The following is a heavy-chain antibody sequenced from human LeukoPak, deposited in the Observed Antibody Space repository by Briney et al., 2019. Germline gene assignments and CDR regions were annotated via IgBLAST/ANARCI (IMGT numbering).Heavy chain of an antibody. V-gene: IGHV4-34*01. D-gene: IGHD1-26*01. CDR2: INHSGST. J-gene: IGHJ1*01. CDR1: GGPFSGYY. CDR3: ASGPLYSGRKKYFQH. Sequence: PSETLSLTCAVYGGPFSGYYWSWIRRPPGKGLEWIGEINHSGSTNYNPSLKSRVTISVDTSKNQFSLKLSSVTAADTAVYYCASGPLYSGRKKYFQHWGQGTLVTVSS.